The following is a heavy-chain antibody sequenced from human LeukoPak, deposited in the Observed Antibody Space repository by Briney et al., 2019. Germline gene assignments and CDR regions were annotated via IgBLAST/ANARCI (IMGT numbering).Heavy chain of an antibody. J-gene: IGHJ4*02. CDR3: ARRDDSSSSPFDY. V-gene: IGHV4-39*01. CDR2: IHYSGST. Sequence: SETLSLTCTVSGGSISSSSYYWGWIRQPPGKGLEWIGSIHYSGSTYYNPSLKSRVTISVDTSKNQFSLKLSSVTAADTAVYYCARRDDSSSSPFDYWGQGTLVTVSS. D-gene: IGHD6-6*01. CDR1: GGSISSSSYY.